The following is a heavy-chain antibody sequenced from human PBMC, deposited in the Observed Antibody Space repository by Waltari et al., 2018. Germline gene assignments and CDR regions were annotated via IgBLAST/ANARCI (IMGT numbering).Heavy chain of an antibody. J-gene: IGHJ4*02. CDR3: AMEGSHLTTVNDF. CDR1: GSHFSAYY. V-gene: IGHV1-2*02. CDR2: INPRNGET. D-gene: IGHD4-4*01. Sequence: LVQSGAEVKKPGGSVRVSCKTSGSHFSAYYSHWVRQAPGQGLEWMGWINPRNGETKYTQTFHGRVTLTRDTSINTAYMELSSLIFDDTAVYYCAMEGSHLTTVNDFWGQGTLVIVSS.